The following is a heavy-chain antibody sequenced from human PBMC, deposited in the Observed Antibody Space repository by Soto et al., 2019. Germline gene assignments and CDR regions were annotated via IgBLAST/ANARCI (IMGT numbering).Heavy chain of an antibody. J-gene: IGHJ1*01. CDR1: GFTFSSYA. D-gene: IGHD1-26*01. CDR3: AKSERWELLPHPSLVQR. CDR2: ISGSGGST. Sequence: GESLKISCAASGFTFSSYAMSWVRQAPGKGLEWVSAISGSGGSTYYADSVKGRFTISRDNSKNTLYLQMNSLRAEDTAVYYCAKSERWELLPHPSLVQRWGQGTLVTVSS. V-gene: IGHV3-23*01.